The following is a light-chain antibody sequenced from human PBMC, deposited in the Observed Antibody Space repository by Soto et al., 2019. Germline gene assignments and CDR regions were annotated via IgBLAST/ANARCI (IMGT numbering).Light chain of an antibody. CDR3: QQYGTSPTT. J-gene: IGKJ2*01. CDR2: DAA. V-gene: IGKV3-20*01. CDR1: QSVSSSS. Sequence: EIVLTQSPGTLSLSPGERATLSCRASQSVSSSSLAWYQQKPGLAPRLLIYDAASRDTGIPDRFRGAGSGTDFTLTITRLEPEDSAVYYCQQYGTSPTTFGQGTSVEI.